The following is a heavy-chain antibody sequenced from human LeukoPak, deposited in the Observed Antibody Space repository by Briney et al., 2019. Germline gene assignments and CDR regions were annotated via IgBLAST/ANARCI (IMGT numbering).Heavy chain of an antibody. CDR2: ISSSSSYI. J-gene: IGHJ4*02. CDR1: GFTFSSYS. CDR3: ARDGVLYGSGTASFLDY. V-gene: IGHV3-21*01. D-gene: IGHD3-10*01. Sequence: PGGSLRLSCAASGFTFSSYSMNWVRQAPGKGLEWVSSISSSSSYIYYADSVKGRFTISRDNAKNSLYLQMNSLRAEDTAVYYCARDGVLYGSGTASFLDYWGQGTLVTVSS.